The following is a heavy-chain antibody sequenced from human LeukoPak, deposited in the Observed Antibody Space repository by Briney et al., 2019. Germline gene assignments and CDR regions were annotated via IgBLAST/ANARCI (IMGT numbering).Heavy chain of an antibody. CDR1: AYSISSVRY. CDR3: VRQRYVYGYCDS. V-gene: IGHV4-38-2*01. CDR2: LSHSGSI. D-gene: IGHD3-22*01. Sequence: SETLSLTCAVSAYSISSVRYWGWVRQPPGKGLEWIGSLSHSGSIYYNPSLESRVTKSVDTSKNQFSLRLSSVTAADTAVYYCVRQRYVYGYCDSWGPGTLVTVSS. J-gene: IGHJ4*02.